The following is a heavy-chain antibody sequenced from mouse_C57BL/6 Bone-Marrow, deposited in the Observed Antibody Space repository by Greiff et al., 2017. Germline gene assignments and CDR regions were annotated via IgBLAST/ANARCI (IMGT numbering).Heavy chain of an antibody. CDR1: GYTFTNYW. V-gene: IGHV1-63*01. CDR3: AIYDGYAWFAY. Sequence: QVQLQQSGAELVRPGTSVKMSCKASGYTFTNYWIGWAKQRPGHGLEWIGDIYPGGGYTNYNEKFKGKATLTADKSSSPAYMQFSSLTSEDSAIYYCAIYDGYAWFAYWGQGTLVTVSA. J-gene: IGHJ3*01. D-gene: IGHD2-3*01. CDR2: IYPGGGYT.